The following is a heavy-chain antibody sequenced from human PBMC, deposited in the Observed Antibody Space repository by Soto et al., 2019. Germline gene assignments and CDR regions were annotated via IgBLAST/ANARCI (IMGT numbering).Heavy chain of an antibody. Sequence: QVQLVESGGGVVQPGRSLRLSCAASGFTFSSYGMHWVRQAPGKGLEWVAVISYDGSNKYYADSVKGRFTISRDNSKNTLYLQMNRLRAEDTAVYYCAKGLAYCGGDCYSHFDLWGRGTLVTVSS. V-gene: IGHV3-30*18. CDR2: ISYDGSNK. CDR3: AKGLAYCGGDCYSHFDL. J-gene: IGHJ2*01. CDR1: GFTFSSYG. D-gene: IGHD2-21*02.